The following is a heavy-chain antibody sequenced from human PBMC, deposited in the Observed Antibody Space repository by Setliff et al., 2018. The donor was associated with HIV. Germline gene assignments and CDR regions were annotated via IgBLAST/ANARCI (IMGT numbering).Heavy chain of an antibody. Sequence: ASVKVSCKASGYSFTFYGLHWVRQAPGQGLEWMGWVSVYNGNTKYAENFQDRLTLTTDASTGSGFMELRGLRSDDTAVYYCATPGVGAGAFDIWGRGTMVTVSS. CDR3: ATPGVGAGAFDI. D-gene: IGHD3-10*01. V-gene: IGHV1-18*04. J-gene: IGHJ3*02. CDR2: VSVYNGNT. CDR1: GYSFTFYG.